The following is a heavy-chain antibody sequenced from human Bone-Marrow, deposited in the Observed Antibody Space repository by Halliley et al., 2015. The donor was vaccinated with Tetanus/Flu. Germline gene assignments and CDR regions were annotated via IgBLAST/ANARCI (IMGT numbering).Heavy chain of an antibody. CDR1: GVSLSDYY. Sequence: TLSLTCDVYGVSLSDYYWSWIRQSPGKGLEWIGEINHYGIINYNLSLKSRVTMSVDTSKNQFSLKMSSVTAADTAMYFCATTIVRGGDYWGQGILVTVSS. CDR2: INHYGII. CDR3: ATTIVRGGDY. J-gene: IGHJ4*02. V-gene: IGHV4-34*01. D-gene: IGHD1-26*01.